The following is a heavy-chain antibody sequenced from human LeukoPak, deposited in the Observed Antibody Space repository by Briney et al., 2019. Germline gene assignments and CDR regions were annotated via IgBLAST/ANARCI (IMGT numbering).Heavy chain of an antibody. J-gene: IGHJ6*02. D-gene: IGHD3-22*01. CDR3: ARAEYYDSSGGPRGRDYYYYGMDV. CDR2: ISAYNGNT. V-gene: IGHV1-18*01. Sequence: ASVKVSCKASGYTFTSYGISRVRQAPGQGLEWMGWISAYNGNTNYAQKLQGRVTMTTDTSTSTAYMELRSLRSDDTAVYYCARAEYYDSSGGPRGRDYYYYGMDVWGQGTTVTVSS. CDR1: GYTFTSYG.